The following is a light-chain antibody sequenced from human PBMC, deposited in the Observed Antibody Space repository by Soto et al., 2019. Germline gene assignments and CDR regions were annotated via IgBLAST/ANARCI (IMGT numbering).Light chain of an antibody. CDR3: NSYRTVSTYV. J-gene: IGLJ1*01. V-gene: IGLV2-14*01. CDR2: DVG. CDR1: SSDIGGYNF. Sequence: QSALTQPASVSGSPGQSITIACTGTSSDIGGYNFVSWYQQHPGKAPKLLIYDVGNRPSGVSNRFSGSKSGNTASLTISGIQAEDEADYYCNSYRTVSTYVFGTGTKLTVL.